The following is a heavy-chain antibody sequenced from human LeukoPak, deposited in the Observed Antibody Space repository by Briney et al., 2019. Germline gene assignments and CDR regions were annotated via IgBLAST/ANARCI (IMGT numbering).Heavy chain of an antibody. Sequence: PGGSLRLSCAASGFTFSSYWMHWVRQAPGKGLVWVSRINSDRSSTSYADSVKGRFTISRDNAKNTLYLQMNSLRAEDTAVYYCARDGGTFSIYYYYYYMDVWGKGTTVTVSS. CDR2: INSDRSST. V-gene: IGHV3-74*01. CDR3: ARDGGTFSIYYYYYYMDV. CDR1: GFTFSSYW. D-gene: IGHD2-15*01. J-gene: IGHJ6*03.